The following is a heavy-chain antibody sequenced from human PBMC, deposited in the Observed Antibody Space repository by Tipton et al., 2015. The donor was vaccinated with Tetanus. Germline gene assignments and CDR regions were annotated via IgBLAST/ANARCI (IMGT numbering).Heavy chain of an antibody. J-gene: IGHJ6*02. CDR2: ISSSSSTI. CDR3: ARDRLWFGELSHYYYYGMDV. Sequence: SLRLSCAASGFTFSSYSMNWVRQAPGKGLEWVSYISSSSSTIYYADSVKGRFTTSRDNAKNSLYLQMNSLRDEDTAVYYCARDRLWFGELSHYYYYGMDVWGQGTTVTVSS. D-gene: IGHD3-10*01. V-gene: IGHV3-48*02. CDR1: GFTFSSYS.